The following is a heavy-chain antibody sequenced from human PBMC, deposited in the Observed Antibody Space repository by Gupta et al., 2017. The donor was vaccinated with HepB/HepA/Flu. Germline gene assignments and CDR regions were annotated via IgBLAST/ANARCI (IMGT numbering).Heavy chain of an antibody. CDR1: GGSFSGYY. V-gene: IGHV4-34*01. J-gene: IGHJ6*03. D-gene: IGHD2-2*02. CDR3: ARAGGRYCSSTSCYRAHYMDV. Sequence: QVQLQQWGAGLLKPSETLSLTCAVYGGSFSGYYWSWIRQPPGKGLEWIGEINHSGSTNYNPSLKSRVTISVDTSKNQFSLKLSSVTAADTAVYYCARAGGRYCSSTSCYRAHYMDVWGKGTTVTVSS. CDR2: INHSGST.